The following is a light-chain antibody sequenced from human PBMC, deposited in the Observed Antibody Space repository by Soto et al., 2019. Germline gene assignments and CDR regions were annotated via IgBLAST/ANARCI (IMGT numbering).Light chain of an antibody. CDR1: QSVSSSY. J-gene: IGKJ1*01. CDR2: GAS. CDR3: QQYHTSPLT. V-gene: IGKV3-20*01. Sequence: EIVLTQSPGTLSLSPGERATFSCRASQSVSSSYIAWYQQKRGQAPRRLIYGASIRATGIPDRFSGSGSGTEFTLTISRLEPEDFALYYCQQYHTSPLTFGQGTKVDI.